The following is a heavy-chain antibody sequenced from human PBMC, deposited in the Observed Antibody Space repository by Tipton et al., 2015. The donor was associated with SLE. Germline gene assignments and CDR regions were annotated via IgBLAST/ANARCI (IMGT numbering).Heavy chain of an antibody. CDR2: IYYSGST. Sequence: TLSLTCTVSVGSISSGGYYWSWIRQHPGKGLEWIGYIYYSGSTYYNPSLTSRVTISVDTSMNQCSLKLSSVTAADTAVYYCVRGFPYRIAAAGAFDYWGQGTLVTVSS. V-gene: IGHV4-31*03. CDR1: VGSISSGGYY. J-gene: IGHJ4*02. CDR3: VRGFPYRIAAAGAFDY. D-gene: IGHD6-25*01.